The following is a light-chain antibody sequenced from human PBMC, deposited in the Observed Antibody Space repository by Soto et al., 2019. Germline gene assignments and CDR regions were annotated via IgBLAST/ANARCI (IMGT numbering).Light chain of an antibody. CDR3: QQSYSTPCT. V-gene: IGKV1-39*01. J-gene: IGKJ2*02. Sequence: DIQMTQSPSSLSASVGDRVTITCRAGQSISSYLNWYQQKPGKAPKLLIYAASSLQSGVPSRFSGSGSGTDFTLTISSLQPEDFATYYCQQSYSTPCTFGQGTKLEIK. CDR2: AAS. CDR1: QSISSY.